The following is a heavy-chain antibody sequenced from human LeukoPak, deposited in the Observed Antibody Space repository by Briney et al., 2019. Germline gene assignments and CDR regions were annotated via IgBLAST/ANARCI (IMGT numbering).Heavy chain of an antibody. CDR2: TYYRSKWYN. CDR3: ARDRSFAAADYNWFDP. J-gene: IGHJ5*02. D-gene: IGHD6-13*01. Sequence: SQTLSLTCAIPGDSVSSNSAAWNWIRQSPSRGLEWLGRTYYRSKWYNDYAVSVKSRITINPDTSKNQFSLQLNSVTPEDSAVYYCARDRSFAAADYNWFDPWGQGTLVTVSS. V-gene: IGHV6-1*01. CDR1: GDSVSSNSAA.